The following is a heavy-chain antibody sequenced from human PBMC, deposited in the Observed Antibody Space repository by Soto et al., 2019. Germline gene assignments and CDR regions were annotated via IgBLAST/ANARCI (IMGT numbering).Heavy chain of an antibody. D-gene: IGHD2-2*01. J-gene: IGHJ3*01. V-gene: IGHV4-34*01. CDR2: INHGGDT. CDR1: GGSLSGNF. CDR3: ASGEFGVTYCTSTSPYCAFDL. Sequence: QVQLQQWGAGLLKPTETLSLTCAVSGGSLSGNFWSWIRQTPEKGLDWIAEINHGGDTNYNPSLKSRVPISVDTSKHQFSLKVNSVTAADPAIYYCASGEFGVTYCTSTSPYCAFDLWGQGTMVTVSS.